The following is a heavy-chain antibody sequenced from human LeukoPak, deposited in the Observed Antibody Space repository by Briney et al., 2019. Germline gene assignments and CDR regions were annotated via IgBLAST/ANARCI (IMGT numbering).Heavy chain of an antibody. CDR1: GFTFSSYS. CDR2: ISSSSSYI. J-gene: IGHJ5*02. V-gene: IGHV3-21*01. Sequence: GGSLRLSCAASGFTFSSYSMNWVRQAPGKGLEWVSSISSSSSYIYYADSVKGRFTISRDNAKNSLYLQMNSLRAEDTAVYYCARERGERVVPAAFFDHWGQGTLVTVSS. CDR3: ARERGERVVPAAFFDH. D-gene: IGHD2-2*01.